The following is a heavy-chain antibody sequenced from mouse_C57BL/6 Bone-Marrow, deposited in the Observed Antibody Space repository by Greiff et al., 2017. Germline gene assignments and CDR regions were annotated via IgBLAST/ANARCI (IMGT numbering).Heavy chain of an antibody. Sequence: VQLQQPGAELVMPGASVKLSCKASGYTFTSYWMHWVKQRPGQGLEWIGEIDPSDSYTNYNQKFKGKSTLPVDKSSSTAYMQLSSLTSEDSAVYYCARRTDGLLRRYFDVWGTGTTVTVSS. V-gene: IGHV1-69*01. D-gene: IGHD2-3*01. CDR3: ARRTDGLLRRYFDV. CDR1: GYTFTSYW. CDR2: IDPSDSYT. J-gene: IGHJ1*03.